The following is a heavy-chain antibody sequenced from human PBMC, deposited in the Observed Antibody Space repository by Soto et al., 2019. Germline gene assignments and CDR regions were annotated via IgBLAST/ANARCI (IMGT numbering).Heavy chain of an antibody. Sequence: QVQLVESGGGVVQPGRSLRLSCAASGFTFSSYGMHWARQAPGKGLEWVAVISYDGSNKYYADSVKGRFTISRDNSKNTLYLQMNSLRAEDTAVYYCANWAGSEWFGESKYFDYWGQGTLVTVSS. D-gene: IGHD3-10*01. J-gene: IGHJ4*02. CDR3: ANWAGSEWFGESKYFDY. V-gene: IGHV3-30*18. CDR2: ISYDGSNK. CDR1: GFTFSSYG.